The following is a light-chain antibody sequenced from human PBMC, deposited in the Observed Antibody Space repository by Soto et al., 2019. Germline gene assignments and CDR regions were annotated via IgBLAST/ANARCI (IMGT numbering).Light chain of an antibody. J-gene: IGKJ1*01. Sequence: EFVLTQSPGTLSLSPGERGTLYCRASQTVSSNFLAWYQQKPGQAPRLLIFDASTRATGIPDRFTGSGSGTDFTLTISRLEPEDFAVYYCQFYGDPSKTFGQGTKVDI. V-gene: IGKV3-20*01. CDR1: QTVSSNF. CDR2: DAS. CDR3: QFYGDPSKT.